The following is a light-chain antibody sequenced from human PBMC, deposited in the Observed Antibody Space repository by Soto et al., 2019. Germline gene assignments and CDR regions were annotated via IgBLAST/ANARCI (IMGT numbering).Light chain of an antibody. CDR3: TSYTSSDTWV. CDR2: DVS. J-gene: IGLJ3*02. CDR1: SSDVGAYKY. Sequence: QSVLTQPASVSGSPGQSITISCTGTSSDVGAYKYVSWYQKHPGKAPSLMIYDVSNRPSGVSNRFSGSKSGNTASLTISGLQADDESDYYCTSYTSSDTWVFGGGTKVTVL. V-gene: IGLV2-14*03.